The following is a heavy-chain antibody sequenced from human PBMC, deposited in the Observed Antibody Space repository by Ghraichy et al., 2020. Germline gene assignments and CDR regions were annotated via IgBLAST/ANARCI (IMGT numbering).Heavy chain of an antibody. Sequence: GGSLRLSCAASGFTFSDYHMNWVRQAPGKGPEWLSYISSSSGAIYYADSVKGRFTISRENADNSLYLQMNSLRAEDTAVYYCARQNYHDSSAWTWGQGTLVTVSS. CDR1: GFTFSDYH. D-gene: IGHD3-22*01. V-gene: IGHV3-48*04. J-gene: IGHJ5*02. CDR2: ISSSSGAI. CDR3: ARQNYHDSSAWT.